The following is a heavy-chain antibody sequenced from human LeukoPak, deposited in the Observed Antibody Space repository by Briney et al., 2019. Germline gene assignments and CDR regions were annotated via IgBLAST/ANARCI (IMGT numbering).Heavy chain of an antibody. CDR3: ASYDFWSGYFFDY. CDR2: IYHSGST. J-gene: IGHJ4*02. CDR1: GGSISSGGYS. D-gene: IGHD3-3*01. Sequence: SQTLSLTCAVSGGSISSGGYSWSWIRQPPGKGLEWIGYIYHSGSTNYNPSLKSRVTISVDTSKNQFSLQLSSVTAADAAVYYCASYDFWSGYFFDYWGQGTLVTVSS. V-gene: IGHV4-30-2*01.